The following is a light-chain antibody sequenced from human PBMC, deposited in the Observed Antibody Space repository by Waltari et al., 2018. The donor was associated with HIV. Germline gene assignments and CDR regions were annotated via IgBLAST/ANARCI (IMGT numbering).Light chain of an antibody. Sequence: QSVLTQPPSVSGAPGQRVTLSCTGRSSNIGACYAVHWYQQLPGTAPKLLIYGNSNRPSGVPDRFSGSKSGTSASLAITGLQAEDEADYYCQSYDSSLSGWVFGGGTKLTVL. CDR1: SSNIGACYA. CDR3: QSYDSSLSGWV. V-gene: IGLV1-40*01. J-gene: IGLJ3*02. CDR2: GNS.